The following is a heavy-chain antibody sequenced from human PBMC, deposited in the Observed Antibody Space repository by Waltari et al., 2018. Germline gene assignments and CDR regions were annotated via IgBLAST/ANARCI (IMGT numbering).Heavy chain of an antibody. CDR1: GFHSRINW. Sequence: DVEVVQSGGGLVQPGGSLRLPCAASGFHSRINWFHWVRQVPGKGLVWVARINSDGSSRSYTDSVKGRFTISRDNSKNTVYLQMDALRVEDTAVYYCAKDVAMGKSGFALDYWGQGALVTVSS. D-gene: IGHD3-3*01. V-gene: IGHV3-74*01. J-gene: IGHJ4*02. CDR2: INSDGSSR. CDR3: AKDVAMGKSGFALDY.